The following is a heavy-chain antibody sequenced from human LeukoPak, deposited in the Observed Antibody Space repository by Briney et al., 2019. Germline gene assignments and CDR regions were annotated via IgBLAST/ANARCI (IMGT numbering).Heavy chain of an antibody. CDR2: IYYSGST. Sequence: ASETLSLTCTVSGGSISSYYWSWIRQPPGKGLEWIGYIYYSGSTNYNPSLKSRVTISVDTFKNQFSLNLSSVTAADTAVYYCARDQQLGFFDYWGQGTLVTVSS. CDR1: GGSISSYY. D-gene: IGHD6-6*01. J-gene: IGHJ4*02. CDR3: ARDQQLGFFDY. V-gene: IGHV4-59*01.